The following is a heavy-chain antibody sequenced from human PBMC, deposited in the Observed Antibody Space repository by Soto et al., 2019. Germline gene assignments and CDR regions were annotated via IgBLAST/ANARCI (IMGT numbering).Heavy chain of an antibody. CDR1: GGSISSSSYY. D-gene: IGHD2-15*01. J-gene: IGHJ6*02. Sequence: SETLSLTCTVSGGSISSSSYYWGWIRQPPGKGLEWIGSIYYSGSTNYNPSLKSRVTISVDTSKNQFSLKLSSVTAADTAVYYCARFEGYCSGGSCYDTYYYYGMDVWGQGTTVTVSS. CDR3: ARFEGYCSGGSCYDTYYYYGMDV. CDR2: IYYSGST. V-gene: IGHV4-39*07.